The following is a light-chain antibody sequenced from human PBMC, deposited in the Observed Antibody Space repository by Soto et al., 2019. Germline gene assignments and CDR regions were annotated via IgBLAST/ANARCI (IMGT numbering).Light chain of an antibody. Sequence: QSALTQPASVSGSPGQSITISCTGTSSDVGGYNYVSWYQQHPGKAPKLMIYEVSNRPSGVSNRFSGSKSGNTASLTISGLQAEDEADYYCSSYTSSSTPQVFGGGPKLTVL. V-gene: IGLV2-14*01. CDR1: SSDVGGYNY. J-gene: IGLJ3*02. CDR3: SSYTSSSTPQV. CDR2: EVS.